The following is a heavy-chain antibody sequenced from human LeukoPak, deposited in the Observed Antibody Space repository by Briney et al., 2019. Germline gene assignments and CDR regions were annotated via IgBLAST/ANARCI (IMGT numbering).Heavy chain of an antibody. CDR3: ARGSWLVNYYYYYMDV. J-gene: IGHJ6*03. CDR2: MNPNSGNT. V-gene: IGHV1-8*03. Sequence: ASVKVSCKASGYTFTSYDINWVRQATGQGLEWMGWMNPNSGNTGYAQKFQGRVTITRNTSISTAYMELSSLRSEDTAVYYCARGSWLVNYYYYYMDVWGKGTTVTVSS. D-gene: IGHD6-19*01. CDR1: GYTFTSYD.